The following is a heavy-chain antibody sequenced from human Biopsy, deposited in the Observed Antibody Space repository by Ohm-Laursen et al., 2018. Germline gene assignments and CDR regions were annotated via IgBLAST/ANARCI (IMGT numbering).Heavy chain of an antibody. CDR1: GVSINTGGYY. CDR3: AKHGSGWTGDDAFHI. V-gene: IGHV4-31*03. D-gene: IGHD6-19*01. CDR2: IHYSGNT. J-gene: IGHJ3*02. Sequence: SQTLSPTCTVSGVSINTGGYYWTWIRQHPGTGLEWIGYIHYSGNTLYNPSLKSRLTISVDTSRNQFSLKLTSVTAADTAVYYCAKHGSGWTGDDAFHIWGQGTMVTVSS.